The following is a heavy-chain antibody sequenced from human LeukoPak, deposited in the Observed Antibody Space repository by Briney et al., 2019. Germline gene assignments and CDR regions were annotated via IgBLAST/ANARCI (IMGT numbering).Heavy chain of an antibody. Sequence: PSETLSLTCTVSGGSISSYYWSWIRQPPGKGLEWIGYIYYSGSTNYNPSLKSRVTISADTSKNQFSLKLSSVTAADTAVYYCARASRYDILTGYSYYFDYWGQGTLVTVSS. CDR3: ARASRYDILTGYSYYFDY. V-gene: IGHV4-59*01. CDR2: IYYSGST. J-gene: IGHJ4*02. CDR1: GGSISSYY. D-gene: IGHD3-9*01.